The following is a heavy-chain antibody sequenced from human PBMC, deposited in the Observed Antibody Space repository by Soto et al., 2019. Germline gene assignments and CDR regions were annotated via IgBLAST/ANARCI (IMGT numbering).Heavy chain of an antibody. D-gene: IGHD2-15*01. CDR2: ISYDGSNK. CDR3: ARDRTIVVAPLTYNWFDP. Sequence: GGSLRLSCAASGFTFSSYAMHWVRQAPGKGLEWVAVISYDGSNKYYADSVKGRFTISRDNSKNTLYLQMNSLRAEDTAVYYCARDRTIVVAPLTYNWFDPWGQGTLVTVSS. CDR1: GFTFSSYA. V-gene: IGHV3-30-3*01. J-gene: IGHJ5*02.